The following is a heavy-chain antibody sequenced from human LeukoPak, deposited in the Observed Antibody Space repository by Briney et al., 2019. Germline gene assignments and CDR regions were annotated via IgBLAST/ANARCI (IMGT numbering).Heavy chain of an antibody. CDR2: INPNSGGT. J-gene: IGHJ3*02. D-gene: IGHD7-27*01. V-gene: IGHV1-2*02. CDR3: ANWGAGGSAFDI. Sequence: ASVKVSCKASGYTFTGYCMHWVRQAPGQGLEWMGWINPNSGGTNYAQKFQGRVTMTRDTSISTAYMELSRLRSDDTAVYYCANWGAGGSAFDIWGQGTMVTVSS. CDR1: GYTFTGYC.